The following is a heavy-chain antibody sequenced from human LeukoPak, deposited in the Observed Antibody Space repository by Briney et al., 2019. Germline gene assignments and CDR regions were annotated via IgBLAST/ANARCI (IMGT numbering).Heavy chain of an antibody. D-gene: IGHD6-19*01. V-gene: IGHV3-74*01. CDR2: INSDGSST. J-gene: IGHJ4*02. Sequence: GGSLRLSCAASGFTFSSYGMHWVRQAPGKGLVWISRINSDGSSTSYADSVKGRFTISRDNSKNTLYLQMNSLRAEDTAVYYCAKDHVGIAVAGPFDYWGQGTLVTVSS. CDR3: AKDHVGIAVAGPFDY. CDR1: GFTFSSYG.